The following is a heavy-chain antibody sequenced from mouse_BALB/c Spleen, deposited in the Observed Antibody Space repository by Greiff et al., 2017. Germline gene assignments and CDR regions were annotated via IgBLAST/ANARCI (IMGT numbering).Heavy chain of an antibody. D-gene: IGHD2-4*01. CDR1: GFAFSSYD. Sequence: EVNLVESGGGLVKPGGSLKLSCAASGFAFSSYDMSWVRQTPEKRLEWVAYISSGGGSTYYPDTVKGRFTISRDNAKNTLYLQMSSLKSEDTAMYYCARIYYDYVYYAMDYWGQGTSVTVSS. CDR2: ISSGGGST. V-gene: IGHV5-12-1*01. J-gene: IGHJ4*01. CDR3: ARIYYDYVYYAMDY.